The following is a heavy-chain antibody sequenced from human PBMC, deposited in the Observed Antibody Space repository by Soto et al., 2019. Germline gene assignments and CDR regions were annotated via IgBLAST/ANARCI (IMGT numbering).Heavy chain of an antibody. CDR2: ISAYNGNT. CDR3: ARIQLGPYYYYYMDV. Sequence: ASVKVSFNASCSTFPSYGIILVRQAQEQGLEWMGWISAYNGNTNYAQKLQGRVTMTTDTSTSTAYMELRSLRSDDTAVCYCARIQLGPYYYYYMDVWGKGTTVTVSS. J-gene: IGHJ6*03. V-gene: IGHV1-18*01. D-gene: IGHD2-2*01. CDR1: CSTFPSYG.